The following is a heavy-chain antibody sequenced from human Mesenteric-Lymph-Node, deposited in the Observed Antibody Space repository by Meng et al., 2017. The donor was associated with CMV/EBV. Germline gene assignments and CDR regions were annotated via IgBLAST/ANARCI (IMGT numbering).Heavy chain of an antibody. Sequence: GESLKISCATSGFTFSDDYMSWIRQAPGKGLEWVSYISSTGSTIYYTDSVKGRFAISRDNAKNSLYLQMNSLRAEDTAVYYCARYRGTYDYFDYWGQGTLVTVSS. CDR1: GFTFSDDY. CDR2: ISSTGSTI. V-gene: IGHV3-11*01. CDR3: ARYRGTYDYFDY. J-gene: IGHJ4*02. D-gene: IGHD3-16*01.